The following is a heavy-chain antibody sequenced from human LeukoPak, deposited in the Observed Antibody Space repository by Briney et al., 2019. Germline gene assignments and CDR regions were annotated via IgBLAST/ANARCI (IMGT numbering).Heavy chain of an antibody. Sequence: SETLSLTCAVYGGSFSGYYWSWIRQPPGKGLEWIGEINHSGSTNYNPSLKSRVTISVDTSKNQFSLKLSSVSAADTAVYYCARDLVVTPFDYWGQGTLVTVSS. D-gene: IGHD3-22*01. V-gene: IGHV4-34*01. CDR1: GGSFSGYY. CDR2: INHSGST. CDR3: ARDLVVTPFDY. J-gene: IGHJ4*02.